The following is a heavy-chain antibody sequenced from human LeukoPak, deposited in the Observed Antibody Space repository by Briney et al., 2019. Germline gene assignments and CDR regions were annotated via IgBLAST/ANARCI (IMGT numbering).Heavy chain of an antibody. CDR3: ARHFGQTFLKFGAFDI. CDR2: IYTSGST. CDR1: GGSISSGSYY. J-gene: IGHJ3*02. V-gene: IGHV4-61*02. Sequence: SETLSLTCTVSGGSISSGSYYWSWIRQPAGKGLEWIGRIYTSGSTNYNPSLKSRVTISVDTSKNQFSLKLSSVTAADTAVYYCARHFGQTFLKFGAFDIWGQGTMVTVSS. D-gene: IGHD2/OR15-2a*01.